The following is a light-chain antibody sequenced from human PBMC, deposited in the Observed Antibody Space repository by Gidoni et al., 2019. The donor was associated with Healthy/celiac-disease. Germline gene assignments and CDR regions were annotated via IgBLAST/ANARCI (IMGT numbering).Light chain of an antibody. CDR2: DAS. CDR1: QSVS. J-gene: IGKJ4*01. Sequence: IVLTQSPATLSLSPGERATLSCRASQSVSRLLLYDASNRATGIPARFSGSGSGTAFTLTISSLEPEDFAVYYCQQRSNWPLTFGGGTKVEIK. CDR3: QQRSNWPLT. V-gene: IGKV3-11*01.